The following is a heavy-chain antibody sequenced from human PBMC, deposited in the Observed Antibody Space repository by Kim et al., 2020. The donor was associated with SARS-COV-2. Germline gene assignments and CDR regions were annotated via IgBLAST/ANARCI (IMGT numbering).Heavy chain of an antibody. CDR2: FDPEDGET. CDR3: ATYLGVVITAPMDV. Sequence: ASVKVSCKVSGYTLTELSMHWVRQAPGKGLEWMGGFDPEDGETIYAQKFQGRVTMTEDTSTDTAYMELSSLRSEDTAVYYCATYLGVVITAPMDVWGQGTTVTVSS. J-gene: IGHJ6*02. CDR1: GYTLTELS. V-gene: IGHV1-24*01. D-gene: IGHD3-22*01.